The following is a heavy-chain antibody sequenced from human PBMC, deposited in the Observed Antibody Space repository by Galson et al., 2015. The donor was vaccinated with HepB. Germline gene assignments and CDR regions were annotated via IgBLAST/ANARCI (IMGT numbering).Heavy chain of an antibody. CDR1: GFTFSSYW. CDR3: ARDVSDPYCGGDCDGMDV. J-gene: IGHJ6*02. D-gene: IGHD2-21*02. V-gene: IGHV3-7*03. Sequence: SLRLSCAASGFTFSSYWMSWVRQAPGKGLEWVANIKQDGSEKYYVDSVKGRFTISRDNAKNSLYLQMNSLRAEDTAVYYCARDVSDPYCGGDCDGMDVWGQGTTVTVSS. CDR2: IKQDGSEK.